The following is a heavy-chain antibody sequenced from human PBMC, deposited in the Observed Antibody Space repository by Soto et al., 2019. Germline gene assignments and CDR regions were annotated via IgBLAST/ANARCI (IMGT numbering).Heavy chain of an antibody. D-gene: IGHD6-13*01. V-gene: IGHV1-18*01. J-gene: IGHJ5*02. CDR2: ISAYNGNT. Sequence: ASVKVSCKASGYTFTSYGFSWVRQAPGQGLEWMGWISAYNGNTNYAQKLQGRVTMTTDTSTSTAYMELRSLRSDDTAVYYCARVAAAAGMDWFDPWGQGTLVTVSS. CDR3: ARVAAAAGMDWFDP. CDR1: GYTFTSYG.